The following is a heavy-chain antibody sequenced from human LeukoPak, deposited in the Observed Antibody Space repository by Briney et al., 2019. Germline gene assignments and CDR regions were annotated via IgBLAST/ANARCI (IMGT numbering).Heavy chain of an antibody. J-gene: IGHJ4*02. CDR3: ARSRLRGLLDY. D-gene: IGHD4-17*01. CDR1: GYSISSGYY. CDR2: IYHSGST. Sequence: SETLSLTCTVSGYSISSGYYWGWIRQPPGKGLEWIGSIYHSGSTYYNPSLKSRVTISVDTSKNQFSLKLSSVTAADTAVYYCARSRLRGLLDYWGQGTLVTVSS. V-gene: IGHV4-38-2*02.